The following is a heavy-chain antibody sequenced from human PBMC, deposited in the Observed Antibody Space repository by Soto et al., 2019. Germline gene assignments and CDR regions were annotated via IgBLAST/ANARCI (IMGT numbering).Heavy chain of an antibody. V-gene: IGHV3-73*01. CDR2: IRTKASSYAT. CDR3: VWFAKTSDGMDV. Sequence: QPGGSLRLSCAASGLTFSDSSIHWVRQASGKGLEWLGRIRTKASSYATAFAASLQGRFTMSRDDSKNTAYLQMNSLKIEDTAVYYCVWFAKTSDGMDVWGQGTTVTVSS. D-gene: IGHD3-10*01. J-gene: IGHJ6*02. CDR1: GLTFSDSS.